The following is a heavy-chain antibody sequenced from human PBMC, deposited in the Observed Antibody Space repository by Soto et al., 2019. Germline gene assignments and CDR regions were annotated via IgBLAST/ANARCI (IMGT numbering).Heavy chain of an antibody. Sequence: SETLSLTCTVSGGSISSYYWSWIRQPPGKGLEWIGYIYYSGSTNYNPSLKSRVTISVDTSKNQFSLKLSSLTAADTAVYYCARGFHDCSSTSCYASYYYYYMDVWGKGTTVTVSS. CDR1: GGSISSYY. CDR3: ARGFHDCSSTSCYASYYYYYMDV. D-gene: IGHD2-2*01. CDR2: IYYSGST. J-gene: IGHJ6*03. V-gene: IGHV4-59*01.